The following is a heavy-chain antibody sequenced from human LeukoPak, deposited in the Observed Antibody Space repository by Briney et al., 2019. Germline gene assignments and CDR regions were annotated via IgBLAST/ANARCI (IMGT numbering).Heavy chain of an antibody. Sequence: GGSLRLSCAASGFTFSTYNMNWVRQAPGKGLEWISFISTTSATIYYADSVKGRFTVSRDNAKNSLNLQMDSLRDEDTAVYYCARDKEWDYDFWVDYWGQGTLVTVSS. CDR2: ISTTSATI. CDR3: ARDKEWDYDFWVDY. CDR1: GFTFSTYN. V-gene: IGHV3-48*02. D-gene: IGHD3-3*01. J-gene: IGHJ4*02.